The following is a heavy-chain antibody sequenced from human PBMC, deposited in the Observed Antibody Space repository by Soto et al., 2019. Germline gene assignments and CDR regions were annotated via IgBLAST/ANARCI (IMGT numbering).Heavy chain of an antibody. CDR2: VSAYNGNT. D-gene: IGHD6-19*01. V-gene: IGHV1-18*01. Sequence: ASVKVSCKASGYTFTSYGISWVRQAPGQGLEWMGWVSAYNGNTNYAQKLQGRVTMTTDTSTSTAYMELRSLRSDDTAVYYCASRIAVADSDAFDIWGQGTMVTVS. J-gene: IGHJ3*02. CDR3: ASRIAVADSDAFDI. CDR1: GYTFTSYG.